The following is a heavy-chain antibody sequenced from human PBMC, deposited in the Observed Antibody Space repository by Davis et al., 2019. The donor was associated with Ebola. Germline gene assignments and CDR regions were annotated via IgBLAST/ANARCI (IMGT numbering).Heavy chain of an antibody. CDR3: ARGGHNYSYYDY. CDR2: VYHTGST. V-gene: IGHV4-59*01. J-gene: IGHJ4*02. CDR1: GDSILTYY. Sequence: SETLSLTCTVSGDSILTYYWSWIRQPPGKGLEWIGYVYHTGSTNYKPSLKSRVTMSVDTSKNQFSLRLISVTAADTAVYYCARGGHNYSYYDYWGQGTLVTVSS. D-gene: IGHD5-24*01.